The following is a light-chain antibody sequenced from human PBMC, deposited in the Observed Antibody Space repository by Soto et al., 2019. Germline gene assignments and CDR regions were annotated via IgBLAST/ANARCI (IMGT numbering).Light chain of an antibody. J-gene: IGLJ1*01. Sequence: QSGLTQPPSASGTPGQRVTVSCSGSTSDIGTNAVNWFQHLPGTAPRLLIYTNNQRPSGVPDRFSGSKSGTSASLAISGLQSEDEATYYCATWHDSFYVFGTGTKLTVL. CDR3: ATWHDSFYV. V-gene: IGLV1-44*01. CDR1: TSDIGTNA. CDR2: TNN.